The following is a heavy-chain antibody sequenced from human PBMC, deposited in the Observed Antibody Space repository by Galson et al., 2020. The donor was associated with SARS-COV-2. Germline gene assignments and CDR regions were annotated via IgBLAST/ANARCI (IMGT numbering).Heavy chain of an antibody. V-gene: IGHV3-33*01. J-gene: IGHJ6*03. CDR3: ARTLVYYYMDV. CDR1: GFTFSSYG. CDR2: IWYDGSNK. D-gene: IGHD6-13*01. Sequence: GGSLRLSCAASGFTFSSYGMHWVRQAPGKGLEWVAVIWYDGSNKYYADSVKGRFTISSDNSKNTLYLQMNSLRAEDTAVYYCARTLVYYYMDVWGKGTTVTISS.